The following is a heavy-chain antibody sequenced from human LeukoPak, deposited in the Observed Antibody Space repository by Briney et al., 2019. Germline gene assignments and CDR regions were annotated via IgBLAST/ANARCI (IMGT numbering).Heavy chain of an antibody. CDR2: ISTSTSYI. CDR3: ATSYPRLGYYFDY. CDR1: GINVTSNY. Sequence: PGGSLRLSCAASGINVTSNYMTWVRQAPGKGLEWVSSISTSTSYIYYADSVKGRFTISRDNAKNSLYLQMNSLRAEDSAVYFCATSYPRLGYYFDYWGQGTLVTVSS. J-gene: IGHJ4*02. V-gene: IGHV3-21*01. D-gene: IGHD3-16*01.